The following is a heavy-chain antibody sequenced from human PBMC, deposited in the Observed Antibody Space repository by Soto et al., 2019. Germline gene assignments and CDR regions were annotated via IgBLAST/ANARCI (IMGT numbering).Heavy chain of an antibody. Sequence: ASVKVSCKASGYTFTSYGISWVRQAPGQGLEWMGWISAYNGNTNYAQKLQGRVTMTTDTSTSTAYMELRSLRSDDTAVYYCARDYYYGSGSYSLYYFDYWGQGTLVTVS. D-gene: IGHD3-10*01. CDR3: ARDYYYGSGSYSLYYFDY. CDR1: GYTFTSYG. V-gene: IGHV1-18*01. J-gene: IGHJ4*02. CDR2: ISAYNGNT.